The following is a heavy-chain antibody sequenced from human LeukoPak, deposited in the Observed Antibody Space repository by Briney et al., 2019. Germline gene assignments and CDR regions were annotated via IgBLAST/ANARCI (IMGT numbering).Heavy chain of an antibody. CDR2: IDHSGST. D-gene: IGHD6-19*01. CDR1: GGSLSSSNW. CDR3: ARVERYSSGWYRWFDP. V-gene: IGHV4-4*02. J-gene: IGHJ5*02. Sequence: PSETLSLTCAVSGGSLSSSNWWSWARQPPGKGLEWIGEIDHSGSTNYNPSLKSRVTISVDKSKNQFSLKLSSVTAADTAVYYCARVERYSSGWYRWFDPGGQGTLVTVSS.